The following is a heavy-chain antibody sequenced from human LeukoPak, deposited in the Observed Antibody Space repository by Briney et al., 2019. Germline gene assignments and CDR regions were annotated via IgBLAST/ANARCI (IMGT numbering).Heavy chain of an antibody. J-gene: IGHJ4*02. Sequence: PGGSLRLSCAVSGFTFNTYWMHWVRQAPGKGPVWVARINSDGSNSIYADSVRGRFSVSRDNAKNILYLQMNSLRAEDTAVYYCVRDIYIRRDSGYDVRSFDNWGQGTLVTVSS. D-gene: IGHD5-12*01. CDR1: GFTFNTYW. CDR2: INSDGSNS. CDR3: VRDIYIRRDSGYDVRSFDN. V-gene: IGHV3-74*01.